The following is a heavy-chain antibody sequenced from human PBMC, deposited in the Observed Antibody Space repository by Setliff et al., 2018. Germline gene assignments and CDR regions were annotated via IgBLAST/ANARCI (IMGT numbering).Heavy chain of an antibody. D-gene: IGHD6-13*01. V-gene: IGHV3-21*01. CDR1: GFTFSSYS. CDR2: ISSSSSYI. J-gene: IGHJ4*02. Sequence: PGGSLRLSCAASGFTFSSYSMNWVRQAPGKGLEWVSSISSSSSYIYYADSVKGRFTISRDNAKNSLYLQMNSLRAEDTAVYYCARGRKQLVPTSYWGQGTLVTVSS. CDR3: ARGRKQLVPTSY.